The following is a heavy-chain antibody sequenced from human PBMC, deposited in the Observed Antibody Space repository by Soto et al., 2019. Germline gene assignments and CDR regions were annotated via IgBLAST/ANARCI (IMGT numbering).Heavy chain of an antibody. CDR1: GYTFTIYG. CDR2: ISPDNGNT. CDR3: GRALGYSGYAGMDV. J-gene: IGHJ6*02. V-gene: IGHV1-18*01. D-gene: IGHD5-12*01. Sequence: QVQLVQSGGEVKKPGASVKVSCKASGYTFTIYGINWVRQAPGQGLEWMGWISPDNGNTNYAQKLQGRVTMTTDTSTSTAYMELRSLRSDDTAVYYFGRALGYSGYAGMDVWGQGTTVTVSS.